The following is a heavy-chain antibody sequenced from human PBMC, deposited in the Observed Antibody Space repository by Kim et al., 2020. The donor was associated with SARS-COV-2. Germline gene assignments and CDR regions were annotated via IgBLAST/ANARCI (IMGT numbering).Heavy chain of an antibody. J-gene: IGHJ4*02. V-gene: IGHV4-59*08. Sequence: SETLSLTCTVSGGSISSYYWSWIRQPPGKGLEWIGYIYYSGSTNYNPSLKSRVTISVDTSKNQFSLKLSSVTAADTAVYYCARHRSDTVVFDYWGQGTLGTVSS. CDR3: ARHRSDTVVFDY. CDR1: GGSISSYY. CDR2: IYYSGST. D-gene: IGHD5-12*01.